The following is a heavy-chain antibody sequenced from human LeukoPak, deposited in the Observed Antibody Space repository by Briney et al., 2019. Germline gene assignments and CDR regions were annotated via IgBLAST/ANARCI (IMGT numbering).Heavy chain of an antibody. CDR3: ARVITMVQGVLLYYFDY. J-gene: IGHJ4*02. V-gene: IGHV1-8*01. Sequence: AAVKVSFTSSAYTFTSYGINLMRQAPGPGLGRMGWMNPNSCNRGYAQKFQGRVTMTRNTSVSTAYMELSSLRSEDTAVSYCARVITMVQGVLLYYFDYWGQGTLVTVSS. D-gene: IGHD3-10*01. CDR2: MNPNSCNR. CDR1: AYTFTSYG.